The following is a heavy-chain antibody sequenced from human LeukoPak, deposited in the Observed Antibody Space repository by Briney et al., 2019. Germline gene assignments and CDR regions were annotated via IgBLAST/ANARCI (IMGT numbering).Heavy chain of an antibody. CDR3: AKVGPRGYSYGHDY. CDR2: ISGSGGST. D-gene: IGHD5-18*01. J-gene: IGHJ4*02. Sequence: GGSLRLSCAASGFTFSSYGMHWVRQAPGKGLEWVSAISGSGGSTYYADSVKGRFTISRDNSKNTLYLQMNSLRAEDTAVYYCAKVGPRGYSYGHDYWGQGTLVTVSS. CDR1: GFTFSSYG. V-gene: IGHV3-23*01.